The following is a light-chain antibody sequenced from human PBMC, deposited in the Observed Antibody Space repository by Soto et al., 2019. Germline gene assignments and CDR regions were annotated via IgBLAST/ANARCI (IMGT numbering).Light chain of an antibody. CDR1: QSVSSN. Sequence: EKGVYQSPAALSVSKGERVTLSCRASQSVSSNLAWYQQKPGQAPRLLVYGASTRATNIPARFSGSGSETEFTLTICRLEPEDFAVYCCQQYGSSLRSFGQGAKVDVK. J-gene: IGKJ1*01. V-gene: IGKV3-15*01. CDR3: QQYGSSLRS. CDR2: GAS.